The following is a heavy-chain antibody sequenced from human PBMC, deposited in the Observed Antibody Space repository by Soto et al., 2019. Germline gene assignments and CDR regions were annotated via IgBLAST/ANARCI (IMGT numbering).Heavy chain of an antibody. CDR1: GFTFSSYG. CDR3: AKDRYSSSWYKTKYYYGMDV. J-gene: IGHJ6*02. Sequence: GGSLRLSCAASGFTFSSYGMHWVRQAPGKGLEWVAVISYDGSNKYYADSVKGRFTISRDNSKNTLYLQMNSLRAEDTAVYYCAKDRYSSSWYKTKYYYGMDVWGQGTTVTVSS. CDR2: ISYDGSNK. D-gene: IGHD6-13*01. V-gene: IGHV3-30*18.